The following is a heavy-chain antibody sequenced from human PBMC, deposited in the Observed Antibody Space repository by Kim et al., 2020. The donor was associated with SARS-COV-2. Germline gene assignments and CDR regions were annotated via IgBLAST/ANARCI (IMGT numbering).Heavy chain of an antibody. CDR1: GGSISSSSYY. J-gene: IGHJ5*02. CDR2: IYYSGST. D-gene: IGHD6-19*01. Sequence: SETLSLTCTVSGGSISSSSYYWGWIRQPPGKGLEWIGSIYYSGSTYYNPSLKSRVTISVDTSKNQFSLKLSSVTAADTAVYYCARLGGGWNWFDPWGQGTLVTVSS. CDR3: ARLGGGWNWFDP. V-gene: IGHV4-39*01.